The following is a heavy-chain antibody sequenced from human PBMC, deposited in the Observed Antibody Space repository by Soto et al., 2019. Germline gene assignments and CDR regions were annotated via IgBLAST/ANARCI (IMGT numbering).Heavy chain of an antibody. V-gene: IGHV3-48*03. CDR2: ISSSGSTI. CDR1: GFTFSSYE. J-gene: IGHJ6*02. Sequence: VQLVESGGGLVQPGGSLRLSCAASGFTFSSYEMNWVRQAPGKGLEWVSYISSSGSTIYYADSVKGRFTISRDNAKNSLYLQMNSLRAEDTAVYYCARAGSIAARPDYYYGMDVWGQGTTVTVSS. D-gene: IGHD6-6*01. CDR3: ARAGSIAARPDYYYGMDV.